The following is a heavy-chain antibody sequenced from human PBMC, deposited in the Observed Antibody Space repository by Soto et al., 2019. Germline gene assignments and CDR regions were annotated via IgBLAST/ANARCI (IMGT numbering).Heavy chain of an antibody. CDR2: ISGSGDST. CDR1: GFTFSSYA. D-gene: IGHD3-10*01. Sequence: LRLSCAACGFTFSSYAMSWVRQAPGKGLEWVSAISGSGDSTYFADSVKGRFTISRDNSKNTLYLQMNGLRAEDTAVYYCAKDYGSGPGDWVDPWGQGTLVTVSS. J-gene: IGHJ5*02. V-gene: IGHV3-23*01. CDR3: AKDYGSGPGDWVDP.